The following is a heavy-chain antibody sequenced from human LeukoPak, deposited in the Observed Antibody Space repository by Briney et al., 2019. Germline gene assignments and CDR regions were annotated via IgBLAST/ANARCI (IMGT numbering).Heavy chain of an antibody. D-gene: IGHD2-2*02. CDR2: IYYSGST. Sequence: PSETLSLTCTVSGGSISSGGYYWSWIRQHPGKGLEWIGYIYYSGSTYYNPSLKSRVTISVDTSKNQFSLKLSSVTAADTAVYYCARVTVVVPAAIRPWYFDLWGRGTLVTVSS. J-gene: IGHJ2*01. V-gene: IGHV4-31*03. CDR3: ARVTVVVPAAIRPWYFDL. CDR1: GGSISSGGYY.